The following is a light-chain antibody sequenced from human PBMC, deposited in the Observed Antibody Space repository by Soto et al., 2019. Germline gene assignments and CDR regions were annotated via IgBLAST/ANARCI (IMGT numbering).Light chain of an antibody. CDR2: DVS. CDR1: SSDVGGYNY. V-gene: IGLV2-14*01. CDR3: SSYTSSSLYV. J-gene: IGLJ1*01. Sequence: QSALTQPASVSGSPGQSITISCTGTSSDVGGYNYVSWYQQRPGKAPKLMIYDVSNRPSGVSNRFSGSKSGNTASLTISGRQAEDEADYYCSSYTSSSLYVFGTGTKVTVL.